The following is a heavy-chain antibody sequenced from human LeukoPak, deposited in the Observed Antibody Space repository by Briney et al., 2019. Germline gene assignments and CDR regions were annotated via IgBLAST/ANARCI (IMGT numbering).Heavy chain of an antibody. CDR3: AREESRDGYFDY. J-gene: IGHJ4*02. V-gene: IGHV4-4*07. CDR1: GGSISSYY. CDR2: IYISGSGST. Sequence: SETLPLTCTVSGGSISSYYWSWIRQPAGKGLEWIGRIYISGSGSTNYNPSLKSRVTISVDTSKNQFSLKLSSVTAADTAVYYCAREESRDGYFDYWGQGTLVTVSS. D-gene: IGHD5-24*01.